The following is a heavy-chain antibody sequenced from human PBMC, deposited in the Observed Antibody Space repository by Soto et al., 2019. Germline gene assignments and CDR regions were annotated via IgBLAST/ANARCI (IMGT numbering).Heavy chain of an antibody. D-gene: IGHD6-19*01. J-gene: IGHJ4*02. CDR3: ARHRLGFDY. CDR1: GGSISSGAYS. CDR2: IFHSGST. V-gene: IGHV4-30-2*01. Sequence: SETLSLTCAVSGGSISSGAYSWSWIRQPPGKGLEWIGYIFHSGSTYYNPSLKSRVTISVDRSKNQFSLKLSSVTAADTAVYYCARHRLGFDYWGQGTLVTVSS.